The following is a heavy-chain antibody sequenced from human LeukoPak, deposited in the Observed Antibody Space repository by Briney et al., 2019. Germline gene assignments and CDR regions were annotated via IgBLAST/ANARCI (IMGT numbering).Heavy chain of an antibody. Sequence: SETLSLTCAVYGFSFSGYYWTWIRQPPGKGLEWIGEINHSGSTNYNPSLKSRVTISVDTSKNQFSLSLSSVPAADTAVYYCARGTSTYGPWGQGTPVTVSS. J-gene: IGHJ4*02. V-gene: IGHV4-34*01. CDR1: GFSFSGYY. CDR3: ARGTSTYGP. CDR2: INHSGST. D-gene: IGHD4-17*01.